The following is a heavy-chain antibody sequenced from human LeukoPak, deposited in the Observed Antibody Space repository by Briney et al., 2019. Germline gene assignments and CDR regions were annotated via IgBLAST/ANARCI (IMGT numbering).Heavy chain of an antibody. D-gene: IGHD1-26*01. CDR1: GGTFNSYT. J-gene: IGHJ5*02. CDR2: IIPIFGTA. V-gene: IGHV1-69*05. Sequence: SVKVSCKASGGTFNSYTITWVRQAPGQGLEWIGGIIPIFGTANYAQKFQGRVTMTRDMFTSTDYMELTSLTSDDTAVYYCARDNSVGETAWWFDPWGQGTLVTVSS. CDR3: ARDNSVGETAWWFDP.